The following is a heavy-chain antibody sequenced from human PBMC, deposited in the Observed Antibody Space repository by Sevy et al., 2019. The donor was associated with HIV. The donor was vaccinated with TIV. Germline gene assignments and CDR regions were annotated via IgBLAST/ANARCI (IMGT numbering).Heavy chain of an antibody. CDR2: IYTSGST. Sequence: SETLSLTCTVSGGSISSYYWSWIRQPAGKGLEWIGRIYTSGSTKYNPSLKSRVTMSVDTSKNQFSLKLSSVTAADTAVYYCGATTAYGSSSSWYFSYWGQGTLVTVSS. D-gene: IGHD6-13*01. J-gene: IGHJ4*02. CDR3: GATTAYGSSSSWYFSY. V-gene: IGHV4-4*07. CDR1: GGSISSYY.